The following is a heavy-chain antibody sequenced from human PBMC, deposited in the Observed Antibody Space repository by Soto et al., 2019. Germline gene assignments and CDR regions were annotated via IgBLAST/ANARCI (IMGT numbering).Heavy chain of an antibody. CDR3: AHSGPRGLLFDY. CDR2: IYWDDDQ. D-gene: IGHD3-10*01. J-gene: IGHJ4*02. V-gene: IGHV2-5*02. CDR1: GFSLTTNQMG. Sequence: QITLKESGPTLVKPTQTLTLTCSFSGFSLTTNQMGVGWIRQPPGKALEWLALIYWDDDQTYTPSLKSRLTLTKDTSKNQVVHTMTNMDPVDTATYFCAHSGPRGLLFDYWGQGILVTVS.